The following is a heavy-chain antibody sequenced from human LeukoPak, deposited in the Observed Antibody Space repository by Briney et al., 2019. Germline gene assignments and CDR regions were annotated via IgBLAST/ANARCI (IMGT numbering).Heavy chain of an antibody. Sequence: KTSETLSLTCTVSGGSISSSSYYWGWIRQPPGKGLEWIASIYYSGTTYYNSSLKSRVAISVDTSKNQFSLKLTSVTAADTAVYFCARVVAVIRAPYFDYWGQGILVTVSS. CDR1: GGSISSSSYY. D-gene: IGHD2-15*01. V-gene: IGHV4-39*01. CDR2: IYYSGTT. J-gene: IGHJ4*02. CDR3: ARVVAVIRAPYFDY.